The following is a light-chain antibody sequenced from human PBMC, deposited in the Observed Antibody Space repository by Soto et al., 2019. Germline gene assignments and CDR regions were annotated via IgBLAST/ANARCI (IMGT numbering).Light chain of an antibody. CDR3: SSYTSISTLL. V-gene: IGLV2-14*01. J-gene: IGLJ2*01. CDR1: SNDIGGYNY. CDR2: DVS. Sequence: QSALTQPASVSGSPGQSITFSCTGTSNDIGGYNYVSWYQQHPGKAPKLMIFDVSNRPSGVSYRFSGSKSGNTASLTISGLQAEDEADYYCSSYTSISTLLFGGGTELTVL.